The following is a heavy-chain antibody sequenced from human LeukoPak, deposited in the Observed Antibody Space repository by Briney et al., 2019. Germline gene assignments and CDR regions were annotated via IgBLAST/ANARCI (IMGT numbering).Heavy chain of an antibody. CDR3: ARREKRRSYFDH. CDR1: GGSVSSGGYS. CDR2: FLHTGNT. Sequence: PSQTLSLTCTVSGGSVSSGGYSWSWIRQPPGKGLEWIGYFLHTGNTFYNPSLRGRVTISLHRSKNQFSLSLTSLTAADTAVYYCARREKRRSYFDHWGQGILVTVSS. D-gene: IGHD1-1*01. J-gene: IGHJ4*02. V-gene: IGHV4-30-2*01.